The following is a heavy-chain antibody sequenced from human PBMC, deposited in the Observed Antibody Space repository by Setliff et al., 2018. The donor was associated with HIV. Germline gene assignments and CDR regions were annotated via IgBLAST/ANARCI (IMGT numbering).Heavy chain of an antibody. CDR2: IYHSGST. V-gene: IGHV4-38-2*01. Sequence: SETLSLTCAVSGYSLSSDYYWGWIRQPPGKGLEWIASIYHSGSTYYNPSLKSRVIMSVDTSKNQFSLKVKSVTAADTAVYYCARQKKSSSWSPNDYWGQGTLVTVSS. CDR3: ARQKKSSSWSPNDY. D-gene: IGHD2-2*01. CDR1: GYSLSSDYY. J-gene: IGHJ4*02.